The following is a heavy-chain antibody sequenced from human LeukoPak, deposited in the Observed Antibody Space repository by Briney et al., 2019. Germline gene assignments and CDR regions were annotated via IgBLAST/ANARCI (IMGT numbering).Heavy chain of an antibody. CDR2: IWYDGSNK. Sequence: TGGSLRLSCAASGFTFSSYGMHWVRQAPGKGLEWVAVIWYDGSNKYYADSVKGRFTISRDNSKNTLYLQMNSLRAEDTAVYYCARDGDAYIVVVPAATYYFDYWGQGTLVTVSS. D-gene: IGHD2-2*01. V-gene: IGHV3-33*01. J-gene: IGHJ4*02. CDR1: GFTFSSYG. CDR3: ARDGDAYIVVVPAATYYFDY.